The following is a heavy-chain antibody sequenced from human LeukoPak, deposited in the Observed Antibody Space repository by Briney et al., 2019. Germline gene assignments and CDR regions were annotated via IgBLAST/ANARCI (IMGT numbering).Heavy chain of an antibody. CDR2: ISYDGSNK. D-gene: IGHD3-10*01. Sequence: EGSLRLSCAASGSTCSSYGMHWFRQAPGKGLEWVAVISYDGSNKYYADSVKGRFTISRDNSKNTLYLQMNSLRAEDTAVYYGATTMVRGVFDGEQPYIWGQGTMVTVSS. CDR1: GSTCSSYG. V-gene: IGHV3-30*03. CDR3: ATTMVRGVFDGEQPYI. J-gene: IGHJ3*02.